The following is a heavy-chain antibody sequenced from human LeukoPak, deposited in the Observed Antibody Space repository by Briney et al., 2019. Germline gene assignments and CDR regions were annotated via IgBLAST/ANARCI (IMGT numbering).Heavy chain of an antibody. D-gene: IGHD4/OR15-4a*01. CDR2: INPNSGGT. CDR1: GYTFTGYY. CDR3: ARGILSVGAHADYYYCMDV. Sequence: ASVKVSCKASGYTFTGYYMHWVRQAPGQGLEWMGWINPNSGGTKCAQKFQGRVTMTRDTSISTGYMELSWLRYDDTAVYFCARGILSVGAHADYYYCMDVWGKGTTVTISS. V-gene: IGHV1-2*02. J-gene: IGHJ6*03.